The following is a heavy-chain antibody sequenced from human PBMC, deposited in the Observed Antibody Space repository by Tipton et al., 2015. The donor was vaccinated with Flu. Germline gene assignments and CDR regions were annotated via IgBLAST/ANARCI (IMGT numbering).Heavy chain of an antibody. CDR3: ARRDHSNYVSEPKNWFDS. CDR2: IFHSGNS. D-gene: IGHD4-11*01. CDR1: GYSIRSSNYY. Sequence: LRLSCAVSGYSIRSSNYYWGWIRQPPGKGLEWIGNIFHSGNSYHNPSLKSRVTMSVETSKNQFSLKLSSVTAADTAVYYCARRDHSNYVSEPKNWFDSWGQGALVIVSS. V-gene: IGHV4-38-2*01. J-gene: IGHJ5*01.